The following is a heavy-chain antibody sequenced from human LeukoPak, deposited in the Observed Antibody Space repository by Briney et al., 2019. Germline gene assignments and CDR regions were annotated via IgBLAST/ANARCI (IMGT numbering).Heavy chain of an antibody. CDR2: FDPEDGET. V-gene: IGHV1-24*01. Sequence: ASVKVSCKVSGYTLTELSMYWVRQAPGKGLEWMGGFDPEDGETIYAQKFQGRVTMTEDTSTDTAYMELSSLRSEDTAVYYCATSPVDTIFGVVRYGMDVWGQGTTVTVSS. J-gene: IGHJ6*02. D-gene: IGHD3-3*01. CDR3: ATSPVDTIFGVVRYGMDV. CDR1: GYTLTELS.